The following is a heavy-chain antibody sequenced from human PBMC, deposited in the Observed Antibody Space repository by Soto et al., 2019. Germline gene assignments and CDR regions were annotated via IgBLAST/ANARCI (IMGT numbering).Heavy chain of an antibody. CDR2: IYQSGST. CDR3: ARDMSGCSSSDCYLSGWSDP. V-gene: IGHV4-30-2*01. D-gene: IGHD2-21*02. Sequence: PSETLSLTCTVSGAPITSGAYSWSWIRQPPGKGLEWIGFIYQSGSTHYNPSLKSRVTISVDRSKNHFSLQLTSLTAADTAVYYCARDMSGCSSSDCYLSGWSDPWGPGTLVTVSS. J-gene: IGHJ5*02. CDR1: GAPITSGAYS.